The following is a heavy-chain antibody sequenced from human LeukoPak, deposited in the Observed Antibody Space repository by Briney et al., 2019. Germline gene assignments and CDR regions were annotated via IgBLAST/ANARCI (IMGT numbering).Heavy chain of an antibody. Sequence: SDTLSLTCTVSGDPISSYYWRWVRQPPGKGLEYMGHIYYTGSTYYNPSLSSRVTMSLDTSKNQFSLKVSSVTAADTAVYYCARHIATRLASAYYYYMNVWGKGTTVTVSS. CDR1: GDPISSYY. CDR3: ARHIATRLASAYYYYMNV. V-gene: IGHV4-59*07. CDR2: IYYTGST. D-gene: IGHD6-6*01. J-gene: IGHJ6*03.